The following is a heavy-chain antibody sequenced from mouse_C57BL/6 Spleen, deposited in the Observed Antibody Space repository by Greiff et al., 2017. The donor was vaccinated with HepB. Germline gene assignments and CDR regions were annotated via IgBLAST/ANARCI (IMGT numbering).Heavy chain of an antibody. CDR1: GYTFTSYW. V-gene: IGHV1-50*01. CDR2: IDPSDSYT. CDR3: ARYDRAMDY. J-gene: IGHJ4*01. Sequence: QVQLQQPGAELVKPGASVKLSCKASGYTFTSYWMQWVKQRPGQGLEWIGEIDPSDSYTNYNQKFKGKATLTVDTSSSTAYMQLSSLTSEDSAVYYWARYDRAMDYWGQGTSVTVSS. D-gene: IGHD2-3*01.